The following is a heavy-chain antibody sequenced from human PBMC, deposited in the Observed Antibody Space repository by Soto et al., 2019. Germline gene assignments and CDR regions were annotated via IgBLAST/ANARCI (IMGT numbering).Heavy chain of an antibody. V-gene: IGHV3-64*02. J-gene: IGHJ4*02. Sequence: EVQLVESGEGLVQPGGSLRLSCAASGFTFSSYAMHWVRQAPGKGLEYVSAISSNGGSTYYADSVKGRFTISRDNSKNTLYLQMGILRAEDMAVYYCARSPTYYYDSSGLGPLDYWGQGTLVTVSS. CDR1: GFTFSSYA. CDR3: ARSPTYYYDSSGLGPLDY. D-gene: IGHD3-22*01. CDR2: ISSNGGST.